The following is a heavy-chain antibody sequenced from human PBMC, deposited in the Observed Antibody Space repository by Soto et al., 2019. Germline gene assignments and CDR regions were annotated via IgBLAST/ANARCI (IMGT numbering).Heavy chain of an antibody. CDR2: IYYSGST. Sequence: ASETLSLTCTVSGGSISSSSYYWGWIRQPPGKGLEWIGSIYYSGSTYYNPSLKSRVTISVDTSKNQFSLKLSSVTAAGTAVYYCARHLLRVEGYNWNYEAWYFDLWGRGTLVTVSS. CDR1: GGSISSSSYY. J-gene: IGHJ2*01. V-gene: IGHV4-39*01. D-gene: IGHD1-7*01. CDR3: ARHLLRVEGYNWNYEAWYFDL.